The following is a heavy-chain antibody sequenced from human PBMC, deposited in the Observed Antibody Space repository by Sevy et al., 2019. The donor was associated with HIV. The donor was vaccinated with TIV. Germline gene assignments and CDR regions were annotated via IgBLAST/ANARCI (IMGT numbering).Heavy chain of an antibody. CDR2: IFHSGST. CDR3: ARTPSSYDSSGRYYPWFDP. Sequence: SETLSLTCAVSGYSISSGYYWGWIRQPTGKGLEWIGSIFHSGSTYYNPSLKSRVTISVDTSKNQFSLKLSSVTAADTAVYFCARTPSSYDSSGRYYPWFDPWGQGTLVTVSS. D-gene: IGHD3-22*01. V-gene: IGHV4-38-2*01. CDR1: GYSISSGYY. J-gene: IGHJ5*02.